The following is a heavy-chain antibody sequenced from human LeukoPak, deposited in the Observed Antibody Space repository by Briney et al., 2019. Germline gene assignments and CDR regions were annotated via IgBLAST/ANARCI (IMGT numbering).Heavy chain of an antibody. CDR3: ATVDYGDYGGAFDI. J-gene: IGHJ3*02. CDR2: FDPEDGET. Sequence: ASVKVSCKVSGYTLKELTMHWVRQAPGKGLEWMGGFDPEDGETIYAQKFQGRVTMTEDTSTDTAYMELSSPRSEDTAVYYCATVDYGDYGGAFDIRGQGTMVSVSS. V-gene: IGHV1-24*01. D-gene: IGHD4-17*01. CDR1: GYTLKELT.